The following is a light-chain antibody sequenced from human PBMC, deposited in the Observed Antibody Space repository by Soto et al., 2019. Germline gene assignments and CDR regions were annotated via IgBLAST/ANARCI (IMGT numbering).Light chain of an antibody. Sequence: QSALTQPASVSGSPGQSITISCTGSSDDIGTYEYISWHQHHPGKAPKLILFGVFDRPSGIPDPFSGSKSGNTASLTIFGLKVEDEVVYYCSSYTTESTSFYVFGTWTKVNVL. J-gene: IGLJ1*01. CDR2: GVF. CDR3: SSYTTESTSFYV. CDR1: SDDIGTYEY. V-gene: IGLV2-14*01.